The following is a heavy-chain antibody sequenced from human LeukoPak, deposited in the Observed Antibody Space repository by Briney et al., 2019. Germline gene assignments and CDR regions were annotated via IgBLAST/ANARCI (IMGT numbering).Heavy chain of an antibody. V-gene: IGHV4-39*01. CDR3: ARLSSGSHPNFDY. Sequence: SETLSLTCTVSGGSISSSSYYWGWIRQPPGKGLEWIGSIYYSGSTYYNPSLKSRVTISVDTSKNQFSLKLRSVTAADTAVYYCARLSSGSHPNFDYWGQGTLVTVSS. CDR2: IYYSGST. D-gene: IGHD3-22*01. J-gene: IGHJ4*02. CDR1: GGSISSSSYY.